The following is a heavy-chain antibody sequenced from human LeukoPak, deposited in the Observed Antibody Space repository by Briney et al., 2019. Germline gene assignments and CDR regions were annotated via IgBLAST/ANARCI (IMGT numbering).Heavy chain of an antibody. D-gene: IGHD3-22*01. Sequence: PSETLSLTCTASGCTISDHYWSWIRQPPGKGLEWIGDIYNNGSTNYTPSLKSRVTISVDTSKNQLSLQLTTARAADTAVYYCAREPSGSSGYYGWGQGTLVTV. CDR2: IYNNGST. V-gene: IGHV4-59*11. J-gene: IGHJ4*02. CDR3: AREPSGSSGYYG. CDR1: GCTISDHY.